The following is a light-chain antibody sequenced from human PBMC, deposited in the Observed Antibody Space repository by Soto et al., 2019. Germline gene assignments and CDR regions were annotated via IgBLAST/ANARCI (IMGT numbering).Light chain of an antibody. CDR3: DSYTSSRAYV. CDR1: SSDVGGYHY. V-gene: IGLV2-14*01. Sequence: QSALTQPASVSGSPGQSITISCTGTSSDVGGYHYVSWYQQQSGKAPKLIIHEVSYRPSGVSNRFSCAKSGNTASLTISGLHAEHEDDYYCDSYTSSRAYVHGIGPKVTV. CDR2: EVS. J-gene: IGLJ1*01.